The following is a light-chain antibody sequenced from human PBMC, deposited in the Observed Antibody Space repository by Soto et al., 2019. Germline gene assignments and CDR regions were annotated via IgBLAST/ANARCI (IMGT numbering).Light chain of an antibody. J-gene: IGKJ2*01. V-gene: IGKV3D-20*01. CDR3: QQYGNSPYT. Sequence: EIVLTQSPATLSLSPGERATLSCGASQSVSSSYVAWYQQKPGLAPRLLIYDASSRATGIPDRFSGSGSGTYFTLTISRLAPEEFAVDYCQQYGNSPYTFGQGTKLEIK. CDR1: QSVSSSY. CDR2: DAS.